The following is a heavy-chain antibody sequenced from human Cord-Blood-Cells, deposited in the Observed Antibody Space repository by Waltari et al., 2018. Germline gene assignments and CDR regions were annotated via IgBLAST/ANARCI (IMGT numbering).Heavy chain of an antibody. D-gene: IGHD3-3*01. CDR2: IWYDGSNK. V-gene: IGHV3-33*01. J-gene: IGHJ6*02. CDR3: ARDAHLTSEWLRGMDV. Sequence: GFTFSSYGMHWVRQAPGKGLEWVAVIWYDGSNKYYADSVKGRFTISRDNSKNTLYLQMNSLRAEDTAVYYCARDAHLTSEWLRGMDVWGQGTTVTVSS. CDR1: GFTFSSYG.